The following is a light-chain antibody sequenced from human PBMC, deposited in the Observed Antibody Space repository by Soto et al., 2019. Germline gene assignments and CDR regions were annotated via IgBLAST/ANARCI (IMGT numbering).Light chain of an antibody. CDR2: ANT. CDR1: SSNIGAAYD. V-gene: IGLV1-40*01. Sequence: QSALTQPPSVSGAPGQRVTISCTGSSSNIGAAYDVHWYHQVPGTAPKLLIYANTNRPSGVPGRFSGSKSGTSASLAITGLQAEDEADYYCQSYDSSRSGYVFGTGAKVTVL. CDR3: QSYDSSRSGYV. J-gene: IGLJ1*01.